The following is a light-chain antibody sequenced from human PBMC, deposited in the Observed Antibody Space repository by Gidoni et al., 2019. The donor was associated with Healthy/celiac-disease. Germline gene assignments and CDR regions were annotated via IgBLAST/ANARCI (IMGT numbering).Light chain of an antibody. Sequence: DIQMTQSPSTLSASVGDRVTITCRASQSISSWLAWYQQKPGKAPKLLIYKASGLESGAPSRFSGSGSGTEFTLTISSLQPDDFATYYCQQYNSYSYTFGQGTKLEIK. J-gene: IGKJ2*01. CDR2: KAS. CDR1: QSISSW. V-gene: IGKV1-5*03. CDR3: QQYNSYSYT.